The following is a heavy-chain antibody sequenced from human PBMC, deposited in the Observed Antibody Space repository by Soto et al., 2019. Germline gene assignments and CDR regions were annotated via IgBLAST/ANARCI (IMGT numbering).Heavy chain of an antibody. V-gene: IGHV3-30*04. D-gene: IGHD2-2*01. J-gene: IGHJ4*02. CDR1: GFTFSTYA. Sequence: PGESRRSSWVASGFTFSTYAMHWGGEAPGKGLAWVAVISFDGRNKFYADSVKGRFTISRDKSKNTVFLQMNSLRTEDTGVYYCARVLPVLPSSMPGCFDYWGQGALVTVSS. CDR2: ISFDGRNK. CDR3: ARVLPVLPSSMPGCFDY.